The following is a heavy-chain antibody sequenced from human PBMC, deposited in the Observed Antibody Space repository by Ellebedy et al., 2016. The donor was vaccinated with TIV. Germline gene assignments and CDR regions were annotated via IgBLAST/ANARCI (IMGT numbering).Heavy chain of an antibody. J-gene: IGHJ4*02. CDR1: GLSFSNYW. Sequence: GGSLRLSCAASGLSFSNYWMHWVRQAPGKGLVWVSRIIGDGSNTVYADSVRGRFTISRDISQNTVHLQMNNLRGADTAVYYCARAAYSSGSSEDFWGQGSLVTVSS. CDR3: ARAAYSSGSSEDF. V-gene: IGHV3-74*01. CDR2: IIGDGSNT. D-gene: IGHD6-19*01.